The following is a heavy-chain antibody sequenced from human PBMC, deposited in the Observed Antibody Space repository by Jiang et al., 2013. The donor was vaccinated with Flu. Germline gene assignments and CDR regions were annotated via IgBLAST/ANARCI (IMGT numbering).Heavy chain of an antibody. Sequence: ETLSLTCAVYGGSFSGYYWSWIRQPPGKGLEWIGEINHSGSTNYNPSLKSRVTISVDTSKNQFSLKLSSVTAADTAVYYCARGPLLSSVVPAAIIAFVYWGQGTLVTVSS. CDR3: ARGPLLSSVVPAAIIAFVY. CDR2: INHSGST. D-gene: IGHD2-2*01. V-gene: IGHV4-34*01. CDR1: GGSFSGYY. J-gene: IGHJ4*02.